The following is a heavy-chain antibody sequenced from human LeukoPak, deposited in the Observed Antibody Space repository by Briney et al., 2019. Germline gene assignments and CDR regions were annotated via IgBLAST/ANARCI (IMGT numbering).Heavy chain of an antibody. J-gene: IGHJ5*02. CDR2: IYGDGTT. CDR1: GFTVSNNY. V-gene: IGHV3-66*01. CDR3: GKGGASRSRYAPWWFDP. D-gene: IGHD1-1*01. Sequence: GSLRLSCAASGFTVSNNYMTWVRQAAGKGLEWVSVIYGDGTTHYADSVKGRFIISRDNSKNTLDLQMHSLRVEDTAVYYCGKGGASRSRYAPWWFDPWGQGTLVTVSS.